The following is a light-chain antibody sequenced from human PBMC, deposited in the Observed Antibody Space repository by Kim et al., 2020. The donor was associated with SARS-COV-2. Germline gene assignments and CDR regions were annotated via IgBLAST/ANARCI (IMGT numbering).Light chain of an antibody. Sequence: LSPGERATLSCRARQSVSSYLSWYQQKPGQAPRLLIYDASNRATGIPARFSGSGSGTDFTLTISSLEPEDCAVYYCQQRSNWPPYSFGQGTKLEI. V-gene: IGKV3-11*01. CDR1: QSVSSY. CDR3: QQRSNWPPYS. CDR2: DAS. J-gene: IGKJ2*03.